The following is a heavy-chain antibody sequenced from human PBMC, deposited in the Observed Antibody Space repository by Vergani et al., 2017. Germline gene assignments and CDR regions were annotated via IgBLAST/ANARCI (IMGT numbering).Heavy chain of an antibody. J-gene: IGHJ4*02. D-gene: IGHD6-19*01. CDR1: GGSFSGYH. CDR2: IDHGGST. Sequence: QVQRQQWGAGLLKPSEILSLICAVYGGSFSGYHWSWIRQPPGKGLEWIGEIDHGGSTNYNPSLKSRVTITVDTSKNQFSPKRSAVTAADTAVYYCARDERQWLGRTYFDYWGQGTLVTVSS. CDR3: ARDERQWLGRTYFDY. V-gene: IGHV4-34*01.